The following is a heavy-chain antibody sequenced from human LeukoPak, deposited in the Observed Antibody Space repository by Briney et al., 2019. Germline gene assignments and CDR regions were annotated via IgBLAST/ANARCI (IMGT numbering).Heavy chain of an antibody. V-gene: IGHV3-48*04. J-gene: IGHJ6*04. CDR1: GVTSSSDW. CDR2: ISSSGSTI. CDR3: AELGITMIGGV. D-gene: IGHD3-10*02. Sequence: GGSLRLSCAASGVTSSSDWMSWGRQAPGKGLEWVSYISSSGSTIYYADSVKGRFTISRENAKNSLYLQMNSLRAEDTAVYYCAELGITMIGGVWGKGTTVTVSS.